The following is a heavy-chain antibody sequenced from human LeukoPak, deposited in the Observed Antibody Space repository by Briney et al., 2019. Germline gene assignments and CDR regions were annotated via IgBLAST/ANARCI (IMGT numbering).Heavy chain of an antibody. CDR3: ARVDGSCSGGSCPSGNWFDP. Sequence: GASVKVSCKAFGYTFTSNYMHWVRQAPGQGPEWMGVISPSGGSTTYAQKFQGRVTLTRDMSTSTDYLELSSLRSEDTAVYYCARVDGSCSGGSCPSGNWFDPWGQGTLVTVSS. J-gene: IGHJ5*02. CDR2: ISPSGGST. D-gene: IGHD2-15*01. CDR1: GYTFTSNY. V-gene: IGHV1-46*01.